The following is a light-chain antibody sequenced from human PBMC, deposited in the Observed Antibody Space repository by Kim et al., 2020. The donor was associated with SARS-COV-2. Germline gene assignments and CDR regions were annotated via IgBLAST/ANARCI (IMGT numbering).Light chain of an antibody. CDR2: YDS. Sequence: APGKTARITWGGNNIGSKSERWYQQKPGQAPVLVSYYDSGRPSGIPERFSGSNSGNTATLTISRVEAGDEADYYCQVWDSSSDHRVFGGGTQLTVL. CDR1: NIGSKS. CDR3: QVWDSSSDHRV. J-gene: IGLJ3*02. V-gene: IGLV3-21*04.